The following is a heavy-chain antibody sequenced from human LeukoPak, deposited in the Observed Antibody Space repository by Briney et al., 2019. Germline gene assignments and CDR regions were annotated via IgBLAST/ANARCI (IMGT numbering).Heavy chain of an antibody. D-gene: IGHD2-2*01. CDR1: GGSISSYY. V-gene: IGHV4-59*08. Sequence: SETLSLTCTVSGGSISSYYWTWIRQPPGKGLEWIGYIYDSGDTEYNPSLKSRVTISLDTSKNQFSLKLASVTAADTAVYFCARHLGDYCSSSSCVTSHYFYMDAWGKGTTVTVSS. J-gene: IGHJ6*03. CDR2: IYDSGDT. CDR3: ARHLGDYCSSSSCVTSHYFYMDA.